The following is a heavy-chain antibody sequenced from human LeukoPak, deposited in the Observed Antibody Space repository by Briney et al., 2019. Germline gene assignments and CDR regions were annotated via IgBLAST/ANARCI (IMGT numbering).Heavy chain of an antibody. Sequence: ASVKVSCKASGYIFINNYIQWVRQAPGQGLEWVGMIYPRDGSTSYAQNFQGGVTVTRDTSTSTVHMELSGLTSEDTAVYYCARDQEGFDYWGQGTLVTVSS. CDR2: IYPRDGST. CDR3: ARDQEGFDY. V-gene: IGHV1-46*01. J-gene: IGHJ4*02. CDR1: GYIFINNY.